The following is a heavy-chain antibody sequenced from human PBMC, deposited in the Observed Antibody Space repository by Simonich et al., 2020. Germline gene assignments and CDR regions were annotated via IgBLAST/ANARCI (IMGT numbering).Heavy chain of an antibody. CDR1: GFTFSSYG. V-gene: IGHV3-33*01. CDR2: IWYDGSNK. Sequence: QVQLVESGGGVVQPGRSLRLSCAASGFTFSSYGMHWVRQAPGKGVEWVAVIWYDGSNKYYADSVKGRFTISRDNSKNTLYLQMNSLRAEDTAVYYCARERAAAGEAFDYWGQGTLVTVSS. D-gene: IGHD6-13*01. CDR3: ARERAAAGEAFDY. J-gene: IGHJ4*02.